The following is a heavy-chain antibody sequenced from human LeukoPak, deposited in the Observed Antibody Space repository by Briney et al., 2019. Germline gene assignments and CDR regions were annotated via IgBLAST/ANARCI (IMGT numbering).Heavy chain of an antibody. D-gene: IGHD2-21*01. CDR2: ISSSAI. V-gene: IGHV3-48*01. Sequence: TGGSLRLSCATSGFSFTNYGINWVRQAPGKGLEWVAYISSSAILYADSVKGRFTISRDTARNSLYLEMNSLRAEDTALYYCVIIGCYRGVCHFDVWGQGTMVSVSS. CDR1: GFSFTNYG. J-gene: IGHJ3*01. CDR3: VIIGCYRGVCHFDV.